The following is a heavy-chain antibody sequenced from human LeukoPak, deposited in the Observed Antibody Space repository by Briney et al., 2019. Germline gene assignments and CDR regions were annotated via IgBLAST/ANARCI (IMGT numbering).Heavy chain of an antibody. CDR1: GGSISSSSYY. Sequence: PSETLSLTCTVSGGSISSSSYYWGWIRQPPGKGLEWIGSIYYSGSTYYNPSLKSRVTISVDTSKNQFSLKLSSVTAADTAVYYCARAPYYDFWIRNPYFDYWGQGTLVTVSS. D-gene: IGHD3-3*01. CDR2: IYYSGST. CDR3: ARAPYYDFWIRNPYFDY. J-gene: IGHJ4*02. V-gene: IGHV4-39*01.